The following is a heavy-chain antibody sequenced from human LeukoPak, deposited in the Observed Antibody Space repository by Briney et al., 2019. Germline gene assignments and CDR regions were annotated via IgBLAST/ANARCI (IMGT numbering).Heavy chain of an antibody. CDR1: GGSFSGYY. Sequence: SETLSLTCAVYGGSFSGYYWSWIRHPPGKALEWIGEINHSGSTNYNLSLKSRVTISVDTSKNQFSLKLSSVTAADTAVYYCARGGTFLVLWFGESNWFDPWGQGTLVTVSS. D-gene: IGHD3-10*01. CDR2: INHSGST. J-gene: IGHJ5*02. V-gene: IGHV4-34*01. CDR3: ARGGTFLVLWFGESNWFDP.